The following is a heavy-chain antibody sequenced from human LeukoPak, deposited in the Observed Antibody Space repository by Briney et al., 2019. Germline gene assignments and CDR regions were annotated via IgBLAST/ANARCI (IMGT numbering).Heavy chain of an antibody. D-gene: IGHD3-22*01. CDR2: IYYSGST. J-gene: IGHJ4*02. V-gene: IGHV4-59*01. CDR3: ATENKGGYYYVNSDISSYFDF. CDR1: GGSISSYY. Sequence: PSETLSLTCTVSGGSISSYYWSWIRQPPGKGLEWIGYIYYSGSTNYNPSLKSRVTISVDTSKNQFSLKLSSVTAADTAVYYCATENKGGYYYVNSDISSYFDFWGQGTLVTVSS.